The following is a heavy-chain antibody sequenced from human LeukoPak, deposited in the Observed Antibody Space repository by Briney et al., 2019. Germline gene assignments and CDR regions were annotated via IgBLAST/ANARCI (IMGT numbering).Heavy chain of an antibody. CDR2: IYYSGST. CDR1: GASVSSGIYY. J-gene: IGHJ4*02. CDR3: ARAQIYYYDSSGYRGPIDY. D-gene: IGHD3-22*01. V-gene: IGHV4-30-4*01. Sequence: PSETLSLTCTVSGASVSSGIYYWSWIRQPPGKGLEWIGYIYYSGSTYYNPSLKSRVTISVYTSKNQFSLKLSSVTAADTAVYYCARAQIYYYDSSGYRGPIDYWGQGTLVTVSS.